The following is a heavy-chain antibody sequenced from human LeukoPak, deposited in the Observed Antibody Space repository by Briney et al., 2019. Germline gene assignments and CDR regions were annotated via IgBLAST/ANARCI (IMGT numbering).Heavy chain of an antibody. CDR3: ARDKRGYPDGSDY. D-gene: IGHD5-18*01. V-gene: IGHV3-21*01. CDR1: GFTFSSYR. Sequence: GGSLRLSCAASGFTFSSYRMNWVRQAPGKGLEWVSSISSSSSYIYYADSVKGRFTISRDNAKNSLYLQMNSLRAEDTAVYYYARDKRGYPDGSDYWGQGTLVTVSS. CDR2: ISSSSSYI. J-gene: IGHJ4*02.